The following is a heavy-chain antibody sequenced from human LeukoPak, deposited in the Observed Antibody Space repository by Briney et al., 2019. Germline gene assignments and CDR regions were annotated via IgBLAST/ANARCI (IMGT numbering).Heavy chain of an antibody. CDR3: ARQLWLHPFDY. CDR1: GYTFTSYY. D-gene: IGHD5-18*01. V-gene: IGHV1-46*01. CDR2: INPSGGST. Sequence: ASVKVSCKASGYTFTSYYMHWVRQALGQGLEWMGIINPSGGSTSYAQKFQGRVTMIRDTSTSTVYMELSSLRSEDTAVYYCARQLWLHPFDYWGQGTLVTVSS. J-gene: IGHJ4*02.